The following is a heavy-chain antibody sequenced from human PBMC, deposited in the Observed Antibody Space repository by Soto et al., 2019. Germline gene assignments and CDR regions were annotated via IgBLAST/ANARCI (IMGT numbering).Heavy chain of an antibody. CDR2: LYYTGTT. CDR1: GGSIGSSSYY. V-gene: IGHV4-39*01. J-gene: IGHJ5*02. Sequence: PSETLSLTCSVSGGSIGSSSYYFGWIRQPPGKGLEWIGSLYYTGTTYYNSSLKSRVTISADKSQNQFSLRLSSVTAADTAVNYWGGFCSRTQTYVWFAPWGKGTLVTAS. CDR3: GGFCSRTQTYVWFAP. D-gene: IGHD2-2*01.